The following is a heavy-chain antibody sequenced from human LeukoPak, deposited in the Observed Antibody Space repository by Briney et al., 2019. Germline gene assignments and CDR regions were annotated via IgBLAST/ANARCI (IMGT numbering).Heavy chain of an antibody. CDR3: ARDSYHTS. D-gene: IGHD3-3*01. Sequence: PGGSLRLSCTASGFAINTRYMNWVRQAPGKGLEWVSIIYNDGRTFYPDSVKDRFTISRDDSKSTIYLQMNSLRGEDTGLYYCARDSYHTSWGRGTQVTVS. V-gene: IGHV3-66*01. CDR1: GFAINTRY. CDR2: IYNDGRT. J-gene: IGHJ4*02.